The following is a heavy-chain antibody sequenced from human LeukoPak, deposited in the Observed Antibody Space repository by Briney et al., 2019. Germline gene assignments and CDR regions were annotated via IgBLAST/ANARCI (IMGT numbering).Heavy chain of an antibody. D-gene: IGHD3-10*01. CDR3: AVDGSGSWGFDY. CDR1: GFTFSSYG. V-gene: IGHV3-30*03. J-gene: IGHJ4*02. CDR2: ISYDGSNK. Sequence: PGGSLRLSCAASGFTFSSYGMHWVRQAPGKGLEWVAVISYDGSNKYYADSVKGRFTISRDNSKNTLYLQMNSLRAEDTAVYCCAVDGSGSWGFDYWGQGTLVTVSS.